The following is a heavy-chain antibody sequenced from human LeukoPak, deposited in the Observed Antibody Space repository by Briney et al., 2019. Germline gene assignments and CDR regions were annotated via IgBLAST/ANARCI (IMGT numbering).Heavy chain of an antibody. CDR2: IYYSGST. CDR1: GGSISSSSYY. J-gene: IGHJ4*02. Sequence: PSETLSLTCTVSGGSISSSSYYWGWIRQPPGKGLEWIGSIYYSGSTYYNPSLKSRVTISVDTSKNQFSLKLSSVTAADTAVYYCAREAGYSRPPGYFDYWGQGTLVTVSS. D-gene: IGHD6-13*01. CDR3: AREAGYSRPPGYFDY. V-gene: IGHV4-39*07.